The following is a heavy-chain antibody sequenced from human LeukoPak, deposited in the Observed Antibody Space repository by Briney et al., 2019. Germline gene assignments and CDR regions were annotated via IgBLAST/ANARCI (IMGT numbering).Heavy chain of an antibody. CDR1: GYTFTSYG. CDR3: AKVWGATIAAAAKD. CDR2: ISAYNGNT. J-gene: IGHJ4*02. D-gene: IGHD6-13*01. V-gene: IGHV1-18*01. Sequence: VASVKVSCKASGYTFTSYGISWVRQAPGQGLEWMGWISAYNGNTNYAQKLQGRVTVTRDTSTSTVYMELSSLRSEDTAVYYCAKVWGATIAAAAKDWGQGTLVTVSS.